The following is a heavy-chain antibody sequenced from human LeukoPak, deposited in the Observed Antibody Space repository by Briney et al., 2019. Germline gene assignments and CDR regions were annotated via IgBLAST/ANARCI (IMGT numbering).Heavy chain of an antibody. V-gene: IGHV4-31*03. J-gene: IGHJ4*02. CDR3: ARGRGKSGYGDY. CDR2: IYYSWST. D-gene: IGHD5-12*01. CDR1: GGSINSGAYY. Sequence: PSETLSLTCTVSGGSINSGAYYWSWIRQHPGQGLEWIGYIYYSWSTYYNPSLKSRVTISVDTSKNQFSLKLSSVTAADTAVYYCARGRGKSGYGDYWGQGTLVTVSS.